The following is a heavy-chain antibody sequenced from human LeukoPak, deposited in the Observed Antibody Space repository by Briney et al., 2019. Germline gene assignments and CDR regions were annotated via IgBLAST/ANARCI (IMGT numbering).Heavy chain of an antibody. CDR2: INPYNANT. V-gene: IGHV1-18*01. CDR1: GYTFTSYG. Sequence: ASVKVSCKASGYTFTSYGISWLLQAPGQGLEWMGWINPYNANTNYAQKLQGRVIMTTDTSTSTAYMEVRSLRSDDTAVYYCARDRSDSGDYVLLDNWGQGTLVTVSS. J-gene: IGHJ4*02. CDR3: ARDRSDSGDYVLLDN. D-gene: IGHD4-17*01.